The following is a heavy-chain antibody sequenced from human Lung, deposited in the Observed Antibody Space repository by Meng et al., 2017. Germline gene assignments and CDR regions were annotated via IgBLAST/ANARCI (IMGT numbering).Heavy chain of an antibody. Sequence: SETLSLTCTVSGGSISSSSYYWGWIRQPPGKGLEWIGSIYYSGSTYYNPALKSRVTISVDTSKNQFPLKLGSVTAADTAVYCCARDRRVRAAAGTTYYYYGMDVWGQGTTVTVSS. J-gene: IGHJ6*02. V-gene: IGHV4-39*06. CDR3: ARDRRVRAAAGTTYYYYGMDV. D-gene: IGHD6-13*01. CDR1: GGSISSSSYY. CDR2: IYYSGST.